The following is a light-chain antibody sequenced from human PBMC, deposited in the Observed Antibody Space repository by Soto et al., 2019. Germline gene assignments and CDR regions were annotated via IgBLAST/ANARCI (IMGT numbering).Light chain of an antibody. CDR3: AAWDDGLNGTIYV. J-gene: IGLJ1*01. V-gene: IGLV1-44*01. CDR1: ISNIGSYP. Sequence: QSVLTQPPSAYGTPGQRVTISCSGGISNIGSYPVNWYQQLPGTAPKLLIYGNIVRPSGVSDRFSGSKSGTSASLAISGLQSEDEAEYYCAAWDDGLNGTIYVFGSGTKVIVL. CDR2: GNI.